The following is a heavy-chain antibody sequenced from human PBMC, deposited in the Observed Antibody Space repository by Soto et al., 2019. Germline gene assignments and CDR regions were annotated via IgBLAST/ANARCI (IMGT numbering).Heavy chain of an antibody. CDR2: INPNSGDT. D-gene: IGHD3-22*01. CDR1: GYIFTGYY. V-gene: IGHV1-2*02. J-gene: IGHJ4*01. Sequence: GASVKVSCKASGYIFTGYYMCWVRQAPGQGLEWMGWINPNSGDTYYAQKFQGRVTMTRHTSTSTAYMELSSLKSDDTAVYYCARGLYYLDNSGSLGHWGRGTLFTVSS. CDR3: ARGLYYLDNSGSLGH.